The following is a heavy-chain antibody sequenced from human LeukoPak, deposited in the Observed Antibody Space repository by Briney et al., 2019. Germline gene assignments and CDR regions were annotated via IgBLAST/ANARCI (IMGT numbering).Heavy chain of an antibody. CDR1: GGTFSSYA. CDR2: IIPIFATA. CDR3: ARGGYSYGYTGYDAFDI. D-gene: IGHD5-18*01. V-gene: IGHV1-69*13. J-gene: IGHJ3*02. Sequence: ASVKVSCKAPGGTFSSYAISWVRQAPGQGLEWMGGIIPIFATANYAQMFQGRVTITADESTSTAYMELSSLRSEDMAVYYCARGGYSYGYTGYDAFDIWGQGTLVTVSS.